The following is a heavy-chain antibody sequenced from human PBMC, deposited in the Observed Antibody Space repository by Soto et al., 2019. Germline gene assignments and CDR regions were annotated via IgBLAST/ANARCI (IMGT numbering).Heavy chain of an antibody. J-gene: IGHJ3*02. CDR3: AKDGIGTYYYGSGAFDI. CDR1: GFTFSSYA. V-gene: IGHV3-23*01. Sequence: EVQLLESGGGLVQPGGSLRLSCAASGFTFSSYAMSWVRQAPGKGLEWVSAISGSGGSTYYADSVKGRFTISRDNSKNTLYVQMNGLRAEDTAVYYCAKDGIGTYYYGSGAFDIWGQGTMVTVSS. CDR2: ISGSGGST. D-gene: IGHD3-10*01.